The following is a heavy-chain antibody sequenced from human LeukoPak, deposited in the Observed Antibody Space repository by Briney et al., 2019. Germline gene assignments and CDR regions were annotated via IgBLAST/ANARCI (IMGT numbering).Heavy chain of an antibody. J-gene: IGHJ6*04. D-gene: IGHD3-10*02. CDR1: GFTFSSHE. CDR3: AELGITMIGGV. CDR2: ISSSGSTI. V-gene: IGHV3-48*03. Sequence: GGSLRLSCAASGFTFSSHEMNWVRQAPGKGLEWVSYISSSGSTIYYADSEKGRFTISRDNAKNSLYLQMNSLRAEDTAVYYCAELGITMIGGVWGKGTTVTISS.